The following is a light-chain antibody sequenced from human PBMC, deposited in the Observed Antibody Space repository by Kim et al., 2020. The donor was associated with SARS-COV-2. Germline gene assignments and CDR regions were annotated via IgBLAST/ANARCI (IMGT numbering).Light chain of an antibody. CDR2: GNN. Sequence: QSVLTQPPSVSGAPGQRVTISCNGSSSNIGAGYDVHWYQQLPGTAPKLLIYGNNNRPSGVPDRFSGSKSGTSASLAITGLQAEDEADYYCQSYDSSLSDSIFGGGTKLTVL. CDR1: SSNIGAGYD. V-gene: IGLV1-40*01. J-gene: IGLJ2*01. CDR3: QSYDSSLSDSI.